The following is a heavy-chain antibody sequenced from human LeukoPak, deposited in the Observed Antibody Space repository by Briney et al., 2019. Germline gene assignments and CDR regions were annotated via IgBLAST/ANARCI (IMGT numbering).Heavy chain of an antibody. D-gene: IGHD6-13*01. V-gene: IGHV4-39*01. CDR2: IYYSGST. Sequence: SETLSLTCTVSGGSISSSSYYWGWIRQPPGKGLEWIGSIYYSGSTYYNPSLKSRVTISVDTSKNQFPLKLSSVTAADTAVYYCARRNGDPAAGTVWFDPWGQGTLVTVSS. J-gene: IGHJ5*02. CDR1: GGSISSSSYY. CDR3: ARRNGDPAAGTVWFDP.